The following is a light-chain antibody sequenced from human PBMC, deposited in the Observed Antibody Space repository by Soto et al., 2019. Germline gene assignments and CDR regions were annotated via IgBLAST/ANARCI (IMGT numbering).Light chain of an antibody. V-gene: IGKV4-1*01. CDR1: QSVLYSSDNKNY. Sequence: DILMTHPPDSLAVSLGERATINCKSSQSVLYSSDNKNYLGWYQQKTGQPPKLLIYWASTRASGVPDRFSGSGSGTDFTLTISSLQDEDVAVYYCQQYDSTPLTFGGGTKVDI. J-gene: IGKJ4*01. CDR3: QQYDSTPLT. CDR2: WAS.